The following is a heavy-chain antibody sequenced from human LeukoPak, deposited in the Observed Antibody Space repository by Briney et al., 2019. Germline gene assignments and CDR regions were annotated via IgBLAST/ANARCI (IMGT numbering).Heavy chain of an antibody. Sequence: PGVSLRLSCAASGFTFSSYSMNWVRQAPGKGLEWVSYISSGSSSIYYADSVKGRFTISRDNAKNSLYLQMNSLRAEDTAVYYCARDRWYCSSTSCYGYYFDYWGQGTLVTVSS. J-gene: IGHJ4*02. V-gene: IGHV3-48*01. CDR2: ISSGSSSI. CDR1: GFTFSSYS. CDR3: ARDRWYCSSTSCYGYYFDY. D-gene: IGHD2-2*01.